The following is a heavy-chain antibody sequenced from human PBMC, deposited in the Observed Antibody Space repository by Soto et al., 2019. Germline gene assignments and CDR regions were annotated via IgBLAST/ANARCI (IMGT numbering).Heavy chain of an antibody. Sequence: VGSLRLSCAASGFTFSSYGMHWVRQAPGKGLEWVAVISYDGSNKYYADSVKGRFTISRDNSKNTLYLQMNSLRAEDTAVYYCAKEASGVLEWLAPNYFDYWGQGTLVTVSS. CDR1: GFTFSSYG. D-gene: IGHD3-3*01. CDR2: ISYDGSNK. CDR3: AKEASGVLEWLAPNYFDY. V-gene: IGHV3-30*18. J-gene: IGHJ4*02.